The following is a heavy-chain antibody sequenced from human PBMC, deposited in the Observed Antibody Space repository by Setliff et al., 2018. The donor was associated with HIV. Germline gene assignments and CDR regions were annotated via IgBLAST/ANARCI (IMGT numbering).Heavy chain of an antibody. J-gene: IGHJ4*02. CDR1: GGSISSYY. D-gene: IGHD6-25*01. CDR3: ARGYGAAGGGY. CDR2: IYYSGST. Sequence: SETLSLTWRVSGGSISSYYWSWIRQPPGKGLEWIGYIYYSGSTNYNPSLRSRVTISVDTSKNLFSLKLSSVTAADTAVYYCARGYGAAGGGYWGQGTLVTVSS. V-gene: IGHV4-59*08.